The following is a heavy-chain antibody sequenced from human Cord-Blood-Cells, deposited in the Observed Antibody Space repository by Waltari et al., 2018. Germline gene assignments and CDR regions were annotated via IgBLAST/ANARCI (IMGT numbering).Heavy chain of an antibody. D-gene: IGHD6-19*01. J-gene: IGHJ3*02. V-gene: IGHV3-30-3*01. Sequence: QVQLVESGGGVGKPGRSLRVSCAAAGFTFSSYAMHWVRQAPRTGLEWVAVISYDGSNKYYADSVKGRFTISRDNSKNTLYLQMNSLRAEDTAVYYCAREEYSSGWYPNDAFDIWGQGTMVTVSS. CDR1: GFTFSSYA. CDR2: ISYDGSNK. CDR3: AREEYSSGWYPNDAFDI.